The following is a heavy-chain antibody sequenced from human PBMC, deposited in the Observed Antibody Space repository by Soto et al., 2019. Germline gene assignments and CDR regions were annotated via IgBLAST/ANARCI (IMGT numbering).Heavy chain of an antibody. J-gene: IGHJ4*01. Sequence: PSETLSLTCTVSGYSINSGSYWGWIRQPPGKGPEWIASIYHGGTTFYNPSLKSRVTVSVDKSNNQFSLKLRSVTAADTAVYYCAKAHVMVVDGSTFDYLVHGTLVT. V-gene: IGHV4-38-2*02. CDR3: AKAHVMVVDGSTFDY. CDR2: IYHGGTT. D-gene: IGHD6-19*01. CDR1: GYSINSGSY.